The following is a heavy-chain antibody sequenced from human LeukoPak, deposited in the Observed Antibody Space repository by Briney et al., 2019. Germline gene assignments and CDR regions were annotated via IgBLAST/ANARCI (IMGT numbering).Heavy chain of an antibody. CDR1: GFTFSTYS. D-gene: IGHD4-17*01. CDR2: ISYDGRTE. V-gene: IGHV3-30*03. J-gene: IGHJ4*02. CDR3: ARERAVTTAYDF. Sequence: GGSLRLSCAASGFTFSTYSMNWVRQAPGKGLEWMAIISYDGRTEFYADSVKGRFTITRDNSKNTLYLQMDSLRGDDTAVYYCARERAVTTAYDFWGQGTLVTVSS.